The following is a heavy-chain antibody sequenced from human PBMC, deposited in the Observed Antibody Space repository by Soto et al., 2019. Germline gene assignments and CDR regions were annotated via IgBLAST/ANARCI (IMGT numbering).Heavy chain of an antibody. V-gene: IGHV1-3*02. CDR3: ARLSGSDALDV. J-gene: IGHJ6*02. CDR2: SNGGNGFT. D-gene: IGHD5-12*01. CDR1: GYTFRSHG. Sequence: QVQLVQSGAEVRTPGASVKISCKASGYTFRSHGVQWVRQAPGQRLEWVGWSNGGNGFTKYSQEVQDRVTITRDTAASTIYMELHSLTSDDTAVYYCARLSGSDALDVLGQGTTVTVSS.